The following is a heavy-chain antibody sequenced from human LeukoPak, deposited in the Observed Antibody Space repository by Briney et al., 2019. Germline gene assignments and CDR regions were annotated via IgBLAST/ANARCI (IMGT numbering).Heavy chain of an antibody. Sequence: GGSLRLSCVGSGFSFSDDHMDWVRQAPGKGLEWVGRARNKAHGYTTRYAVSVEGRFTISRDDSKNSVYLQMDSLQTEDTALYHCVRAPYFDAVGTCFDAFDTWGEGTMVTVSS. D-gene: IGHD2/OR15-2a*01. CDR3: VRAPYFDAVGTCFDAFDT. V-gene: IGHV3-72*01. CDR2: ARNKAHGYTT. J-gene: IGHJ3*02. CDR1: GFSFSDDH.